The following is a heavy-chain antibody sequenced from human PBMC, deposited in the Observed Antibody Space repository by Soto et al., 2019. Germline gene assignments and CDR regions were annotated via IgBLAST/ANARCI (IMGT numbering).Heavy chain of an antibody. CDR2: INPNSGGT. V-gene: IGHV1-2*04. Sequence: ASVKVSCKASGYTFTGYYMHWVRQAPGQGLEWMGWINPNSGGTNYAQKFQGWVTMTRDTSISTAYMELSRLRSDDTAVYYCARSKRQCQLLSLWFGEPFDYWGQGTLVTVSS. CDR1: GYTFTGYY. J-gene: IGHJ4*02. CDR3: ARSKRQCQLLSLWFGEPFDY. D-gene: IGHD3-10*01.